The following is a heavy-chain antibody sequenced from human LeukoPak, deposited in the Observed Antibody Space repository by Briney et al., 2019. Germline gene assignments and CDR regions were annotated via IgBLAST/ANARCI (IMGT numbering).Heavy chain of an antibody. D-gene: IGHD5-18*01. V-gene: IGHV3-33*06. Sequence: QPGRSLRLSCAASGFTFSTYNMHWVRQAPGKGLEWVALMLSDGSNKYHADSVKGRFTISRDNSKNTLFLRMNSLRDEDTAVYYCAKDSGYSYGHGLDYWGQGTLVTVSS. CDR2: MLSDGSNK. CDR1: GFTFSTYN. J-gene: IGHJ4*02. CDR3: AKDSGYSYGHGLDY.